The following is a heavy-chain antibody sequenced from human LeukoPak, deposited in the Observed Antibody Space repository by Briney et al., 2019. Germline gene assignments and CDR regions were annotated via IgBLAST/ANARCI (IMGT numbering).Heavy chain of an antibody. CDR2: ISGSGGST. V-gene: IGHV3-23*01. D-gene: IGHD6-19*01. J-gene: IGHJ5*02. Sequence: GGSLRLSCAASGFTFSSYAMSCVRQAPGKGLEWVADISGSGGSTDYADSVKGRFSISRDNSKNTLYLQMNSLRAEDTAVYYCASRTAVAVTGSWFDPWGQGTLVSVSS. CDR1: GFTFSSYA. CDR3: ASRTAVAVTGSWFDP.